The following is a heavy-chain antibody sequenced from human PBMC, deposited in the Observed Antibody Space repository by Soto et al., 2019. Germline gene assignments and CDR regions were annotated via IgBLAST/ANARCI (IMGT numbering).Heavy chain of an antibody. CDR1: GFTFRSYG. J-gene: IGHJ4*02. CDR2: IWYDGSIQ. CDR3: ARDGYCTSATCSAGEDY. Sequence: QVQLVESGGGVVQPGGSLRLSCAASGFTFRSYGMHWVRQAPGKGLEWVAVIWYDGSIQYYADSVKGRFTISGDNSKNTLYLQMNSLRAEDTAMYYCARDGYCTSATCSAGEDYWGQGTPVTVSS. V-gene: IGHV3-33*01. D-gene: IGHD2-2*03.